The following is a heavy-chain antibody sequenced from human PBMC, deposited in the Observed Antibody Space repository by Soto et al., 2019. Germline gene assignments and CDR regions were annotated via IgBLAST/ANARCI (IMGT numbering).Heavy chain of an antibody. CDR2: IYSGGST. Sequence: EVQLVESGGGLVQPGGSLRLSCAASGFTVSTKYMSGVRQAPGKGLEWVSVIYSGGSTFYADSVRGRFTISRDNSKNTVNLQLNSLRAEDTAVYYCAREPWAADYWGQGTLVTVSS. CDR1: GFTVSTKY. CDR3: AREPWAADY. V-gene: IGHV3-66*01. J-gene: IGHJ4*02. D-gene: IGHD3-16*01.